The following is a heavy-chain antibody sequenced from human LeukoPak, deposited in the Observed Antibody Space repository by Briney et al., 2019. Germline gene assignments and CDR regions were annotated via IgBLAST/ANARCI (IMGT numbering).Heavy chain of an antibody. CDR2: FYVGGAT. Sequence: GGSLRLSCAVSGFSVTNNYMSWVRQAPGKGLEWVSVFYVGGATYYADSVKGRFTISRDNSENTLYLQMKSLKAEDPAVYYCARGVGYNFFDYRGQGTLVTVSS. J-gene: IGHJ4*02. D-gene: IGHD5-24*01. V-gene: IGHV3-53*01. CDR1: GFSVTNNY. CDR3: ARGVGYNFFDY.